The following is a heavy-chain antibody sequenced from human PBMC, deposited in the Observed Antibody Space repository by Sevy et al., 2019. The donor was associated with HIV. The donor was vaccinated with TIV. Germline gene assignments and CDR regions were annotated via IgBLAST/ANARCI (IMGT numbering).Heavy chain of an antibody. CDR1: GFNFNIYS. CDR2: LSFGCGKI. Sequence: GGSLRLSCAAPGFNFNIYSMSWVRQAPGKGLEWVSTLSFGCGKINYADSVKGRFIISRDDSKNTLYLQMNSLRAEDTAVYFCAREGCTRPHDYWGQGTLVTVSS. CDR3: AREGCTRPHDY. J-gene: IGHJ4*02. V-gene: IGHV3-23*01. D-gene: IGHD2-8*01.